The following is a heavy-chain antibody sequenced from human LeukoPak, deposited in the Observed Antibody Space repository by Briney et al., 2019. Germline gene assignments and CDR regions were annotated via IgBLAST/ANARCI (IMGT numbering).Heavy chain of an antibody. CDR3: ARHNAYGDHGP. CDR1: GGSISSSGSY. J-gene: IGHJ5*02. CDR2: IYYSGST. Sequence: PSETLSLTCGVSGGSISSSGSYWGWIRQPPGKGLEWIGNIYYSGSTSYNPSLKSRVTISVDTSKNQFSLKLTSVTAADAAVYFCARHNAYGDHGPWGQGTLVTVSS. V-gene: IGHV4-39*01. D-gene: IGHD4-17*01.